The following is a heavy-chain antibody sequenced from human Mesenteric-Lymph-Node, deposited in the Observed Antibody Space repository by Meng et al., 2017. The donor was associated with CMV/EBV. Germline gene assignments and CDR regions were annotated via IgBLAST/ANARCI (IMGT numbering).Heavy chain of an antibody. D-gene: IGHD2/OR15-2a*01. CDR2: INHSGST. Sequence: GSLRLSCAVYGGSFSGYYWSWIRQPPGKGLEWIGEINHSGSTNYNPSLKSRVTISVDTSKNQFSLKLSSVTAADTAVYYCARGFRYYYYGMDVWGQGTTVTVSS. CDR3: ARGFRYYYYGMDV. V-gene: IGHV4-34*01. J-gene: IGHJ6*02. CDR1: GGSFSGYY.